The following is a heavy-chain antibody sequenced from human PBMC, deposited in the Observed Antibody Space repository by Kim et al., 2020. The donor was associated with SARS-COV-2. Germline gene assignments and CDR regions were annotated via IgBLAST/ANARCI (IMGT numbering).Heavy chain of an antibody. CDR3: ARDRAEGPYDSYLYYFNL. J-gene: IGHJ4*02. CDR1: GYTFTDYY. Sequence: ASVKVSCKASGYTFTDYYMHWVRQAPGQRLEWMGWINPNSDDTNSAPNFEARVTMTRDTSIGTAYIELSGMTSDDAAVYYCARDRAEGPYDSYLYYFNLWGQGSLVTVSS. CDR2: INPNSDDT. D-gene: IGHD3-10*01. V-gene: IGHV1-2*02.